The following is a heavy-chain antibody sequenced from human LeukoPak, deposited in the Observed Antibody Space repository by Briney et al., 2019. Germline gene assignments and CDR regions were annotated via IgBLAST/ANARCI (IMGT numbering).Heavy chain of an antibody. CDR3: AKEKEWLVPPEYFQH. Sequence: PGGSLRLSCAASGFTFSSYAMSWVRQAPGKGLEWVSAISGCGGSTYYADSVKGRFTISRDNSKNTLYPQMNSLRAEDTAVYYCAKEKEWLVPPEYFQHWGQGTLVTVSS. V-gene: IGHV3-23*01. CDR2: ISGCGGST. D-gene: IGHD6-19*01. CDR1: GFTFSSYA. J-gene: IGHJ1*01.